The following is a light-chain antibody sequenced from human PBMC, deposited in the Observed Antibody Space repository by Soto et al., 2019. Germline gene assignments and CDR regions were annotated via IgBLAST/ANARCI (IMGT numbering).Light chain of an antibody. CDR3: QQYIDWPPYT. Sequence: VLTQSPGTLSVSPGERATLPCRASQTVSRSLAWYQQKPGQAPRLLIYGASTRATGIPGRFSGSGSGTDFTLTISSLQSEDFAVYYCQQYIDWPPYTFGQGTKVDIK. CDR2: GAS. J-gene: IGKJ2*01. V-gene: IGKV3-15*01. CDR1: QTVSRS.